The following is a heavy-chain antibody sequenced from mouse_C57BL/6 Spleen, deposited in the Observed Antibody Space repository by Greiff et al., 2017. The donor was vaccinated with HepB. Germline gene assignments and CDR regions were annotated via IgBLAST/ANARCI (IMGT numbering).Heavy chain of an antibody. J-gene: IGHJ4*01. Sequence: QVQLQQSGAELVRPGTSVKVSCKASGYAFTNYLIEWVKQRPGQGLEWIGVINPGSGGTNYNEKFKGKATLTADKSSSTAYLQLSSLTSEDSAVYCCAGPYYGNDEDYAMDYWGQGTSVTVSS. CDR3: AGPYYGNDEDYAMDY. CDR2: INPGSGGT. D-gene: IGHD2-9*01. V-gene: IGHV1-54*01. CDR1: GYAFTNYL.